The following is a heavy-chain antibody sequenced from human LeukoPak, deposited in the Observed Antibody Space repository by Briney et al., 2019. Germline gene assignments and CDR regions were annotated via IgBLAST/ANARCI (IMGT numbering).Heavy chain of an antibody. Sequence: PGGSLRLSCAASGFTFSSYGMHWVRQAPGKGLEWVAVIWYDGSNKYYADSVKGRFTISRDNSKNTLYLQMNSLRAEDTAVYYCARGGCSSTSCYALHLAAAGTTFDYWGQGTLVTVSS. CDR3: ARGGCSSTSCYALHLAAAGTTFDY. V-gene: IGHV3-33*01. D-gene: IGHD2-2*01. CDR2: IWYDGSNK. CDR1: GFTFSSYG. J-gene: IGHJ4*02.